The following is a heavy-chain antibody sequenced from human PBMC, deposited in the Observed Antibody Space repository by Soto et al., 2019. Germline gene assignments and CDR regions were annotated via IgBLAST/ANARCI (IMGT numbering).Heavy chain of an antibody. J-gene: IGHJ6*02. D-gene: IGHD1-26*01. Sequence: GGSLRLSCAASGFTFSSYAMSWVRQAPGKGLEWVSAISGSGGSTYYADSVKGRFTISRDNSKNTLYLQMNSLRAEDTAVYYCAKDVGSGSGHYYYGMDVWGQGTTVTVSS. CDR3: AKDVGSGSGHYYYGMDV. V-gene: IGHV3-23*01. CDR1: GFTFSSYA. CDR2: ISGSGGST.